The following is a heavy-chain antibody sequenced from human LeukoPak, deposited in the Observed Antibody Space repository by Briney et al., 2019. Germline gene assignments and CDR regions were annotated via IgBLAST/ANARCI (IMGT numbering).Heavy chain of an antibody. J-gene: IGHJ6*04. CDR3: ARVSCSSTSCKRYYYYGMDV. CDR1: GGSISSGGSY. V-gene: IGHV4-31*03. D-gene: IGHD2-2*01. Sequence: PSETLSLTCTVSGGSISSGGSYWSWIRQHPGTGLEWLGYISYSGSTYYNPSLKSRVTISVDTSKNQFSLKLSSVTAADTAVYYCARVSCSSTSCKRYYYYGMDVWGKGTTVTVSS. CDR2: ISYSGST.